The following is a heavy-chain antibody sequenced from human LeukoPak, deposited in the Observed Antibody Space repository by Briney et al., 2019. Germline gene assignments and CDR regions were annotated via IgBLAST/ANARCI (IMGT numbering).Heavy chain of an antibody. J-gene: IGHJ4*02. D-gene: IGHD3-10*01. CDR1: GFSFNDNW. CDR3: ARDGLGITMVRGGINQDY. CDR2: IRKDASER. Sequence: GGSLRLSCAASGFSFNDNWMSWVRQAPGKGLEWVASIRKDASERYYVDSVKGRFTISRDNARNSLYLQMNSLRVEDTAVYYCARDGLGITMVRGGINQDYWGQGTLVTVSS. V-gene: IGHV3-7*03.